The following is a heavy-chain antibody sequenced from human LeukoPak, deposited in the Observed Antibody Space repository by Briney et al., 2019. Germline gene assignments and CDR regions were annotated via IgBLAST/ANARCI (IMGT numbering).Heavy chain of an antibody. CDR2: INPNSGGT. CDR1: GYTFTGYY. J-gene: IGHJ5*02. Sequence: GASVKVSCKASGYTFTGYYMHWVRQAPGQGLEWMGWINPNSGGTNYAQKFQGRVTMTRDTSISTAYMELSRLRSDDTAVYYCARGSSGWSFNWFDPWGQGTLVTVSS. V-gene: IGHV1-2*02. D-gene: IGHD6-19*01. CDR3: ARGSSGWSFNWFDP.